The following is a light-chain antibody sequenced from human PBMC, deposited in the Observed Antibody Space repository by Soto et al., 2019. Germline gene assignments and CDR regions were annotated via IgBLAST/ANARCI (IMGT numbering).Light chain of an antibody. CDR3: QQSDNSPRT. V-gene: IGKV3-20*01. Sequence: EIVLTQSPGTLSLSPGERATLSCRASKSVSSNFLAWYQQKPGQAPRLLISGASNRATGIPDRFSGSVAGTDFPLTISRLEPEDFAVYYCQQSDNSPRTFGQGTRVEIK. CDR2: GAS. CDR1: KSVSSNF. J-gene: IGKJ1*01.